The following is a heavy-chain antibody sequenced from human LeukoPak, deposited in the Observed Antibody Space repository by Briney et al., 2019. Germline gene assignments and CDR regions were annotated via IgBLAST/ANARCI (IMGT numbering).Heavy chain of an antibody. D-gene: IGHD2-2*01. CDR2: FDPGDGET. CDR3: ATAEDIVVAPDY. CDR1: GYTLTELS. J-gene: IGHJ4*02. Sequence: ASVKVSCKVSGYTLTELSMHWVRQAPGKGLEWMGGFDPGDGETIYAQKFQGRVTMTEDTSTDTAYMELSSLRSEDTAVYYCATAEDIVVAPDYWGQGTLVTVSS. V-gene: IGHV1-24*01.